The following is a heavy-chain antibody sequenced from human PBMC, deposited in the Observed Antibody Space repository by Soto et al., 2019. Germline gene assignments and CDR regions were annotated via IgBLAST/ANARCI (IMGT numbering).Heavy chain of an antibody. Sequence: PGGSLRLSCAASGCTFSSYAMSWVRQAPGKGLEWVSAISGSGGSTYYADSVKGRFTISRDNSKNTLYLQMNSLRAEDTAVYYCAKIIHDDSSGWNWATDYWGQGTLVTVS. CDR2: ISGSGGST. J-gene: IGHJ4*02. CDR1: GCTFSSYA. V-gene: IGHV3-23*01. CDR3: AKIIHDDSSGWNWATDY. D-gene: IGHD3-22*01.